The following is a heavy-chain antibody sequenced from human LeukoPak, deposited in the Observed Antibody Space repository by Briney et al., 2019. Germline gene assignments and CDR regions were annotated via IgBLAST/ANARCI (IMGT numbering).Heavy chain of an antibody. Sequence: SETLSLTCTVSGGSISSYYWSWIRQPPGKGLEWIGYIYYSGSTNYNPSLKSRVTISVDTSKNQFSLKLSSVTAADTAVYYCARWGAYSGSYNSDYWGQGTLVTVSS. J-gene: IGHJ4*02. CDR2: IYYSGST. D-gene: IGHD1-26*01. CDR3: ARWGAYSGSYNSDY. CDR1: GGSISSYY. V-gene: IGHV4-59*01.